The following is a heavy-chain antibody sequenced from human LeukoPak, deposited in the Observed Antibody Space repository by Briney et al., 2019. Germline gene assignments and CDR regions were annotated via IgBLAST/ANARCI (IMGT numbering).Heavy chain of an antibody. D-gene: IGHD3-16*02. V-gene: IGHV3-30*18. CDR3: AKQTYVWGSYRYTEADY. CDR1: GFTFSSYG. CDR2: ISNDGNNK. J-gene: IGHJ4*02. Sequence: GRPLRLSCAASGFTFSSYGMHWVRQAPGKGLEWVAVISNDGNNKYYADSVTGRFAISRDNSKNTLYLQMTSLRAEDTAVYYCAKQTYVWGSYRYTEADYWGQGTLVTVSS.